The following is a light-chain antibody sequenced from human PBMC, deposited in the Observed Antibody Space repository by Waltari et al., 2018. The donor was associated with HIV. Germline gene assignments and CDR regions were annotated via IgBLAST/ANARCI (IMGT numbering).Light chain of an antibody. Sequence: QSVLTQPPSVSGAPGQRVTIPCTGSSSNIGARFDVHWYQQLPGTAPKLLIYGNNNRPSGVPDRFSGSKSGTSASLAITVLQAEDEADYYCQSYDSSLSGSVFGGGTKLTVL. V-gene: IGLV1-40*01. CDR1: SSNIGARFD. J-gene: IGLJ3*02. CDR2: GNN. CDR3: QSYDSSLSGSV.